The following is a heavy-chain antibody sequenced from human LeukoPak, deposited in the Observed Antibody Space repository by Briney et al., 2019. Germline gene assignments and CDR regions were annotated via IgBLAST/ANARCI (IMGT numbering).Heavy chain of an antibody. D-gene: IGHD1-26*01. CDR2: INPSGGST. Sequence: ASVKVSCKASGYTFTSYYMHWVRQAPGQGLEWMGIINPSGGSTSYAQKFQGRVTMTRDTSTSTVYMELSSLRSEDTAVYYCAREVVGATTMSEYFQHWGQGTLVTVSS. CDR3: AREVVGATTMSEYFQH. J-gene: IGHJ1*01. CDR1: GYTFTSYY. V-gene: IGHV1-46*01.